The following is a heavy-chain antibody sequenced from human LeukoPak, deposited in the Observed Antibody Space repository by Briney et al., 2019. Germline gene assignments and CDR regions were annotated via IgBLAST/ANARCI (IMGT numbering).Heavy chain of an antibody. Sequence: GESLKISCKGSGYNFTSYWIGWVRQMPGKGLEWMGIIYPDDSDSRYSPSFQGQVTISADKSISTAYLQWSSLKASDTAMYYCVRQGVEYTRYNWFDPWGQGTLVTVSS. CDR2: IYPDDSDS. D-gene: IGHD3-3*01. CDR3: VRQGVEYTRYNWFDP. V-gene: IGHV5-51*01. J-gene: IGHJ5*02. CDR1: GYNFTSYW.